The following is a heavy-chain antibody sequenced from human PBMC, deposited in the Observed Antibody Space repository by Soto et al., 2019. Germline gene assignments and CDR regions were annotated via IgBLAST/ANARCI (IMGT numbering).Heavy chain of an antibody. D-gene: IGHD4-17*01. CDR1: GFTFSSYA. CDR3: AKAPVTGGYGDPIYMDV. CDR2: ISGSGGST. Sequence: GGSLRLSCAASGFTFSSYAMSWVRQAPGKGLEWVSAISGSGGSTYYADSVKGRFTISRDNSKNTLYLQMNSLRAEDTAVYYCAKAPVTGGYGDPIYMDVWGKGTTVTVSS. J-gene: IGHJ6*03. V-gene: IGHV3-23*01.